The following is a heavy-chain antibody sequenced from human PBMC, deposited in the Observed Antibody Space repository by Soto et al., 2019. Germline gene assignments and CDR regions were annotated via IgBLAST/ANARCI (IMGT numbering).Heavy chain of an antibody. CDR1: GFTFSSYA. CDR2: ISGSGGST. CDR3: TTNVGQSSLWFGS. V-gene: IGHV3-23*01. J-gene: IGHJ5*02. D-gene: IGHD2-21*01. Sequence: PGGSLRLSCAASGFTFSSYAMSWVRQAPGKGLEWVSGISGSGGSTYYADSVKGRFIISRDNSKNMLYLQMSSLRVEDTAAYYCTTNVGQSSLWFGSWGQGTLVTVSS.